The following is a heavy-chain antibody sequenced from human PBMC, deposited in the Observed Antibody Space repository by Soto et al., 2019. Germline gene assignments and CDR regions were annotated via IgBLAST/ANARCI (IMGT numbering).Heavy chain of an antibody. J-gene: IGHJ5*02. V-gene: IGHV3-23*01. CDR3: AKDAVSDYVEWYDL. D-gene: IGHD4-17*01. Sequence: PWGSLRLSCAAPGFTLSGYAMSWVRQAPGKGLEWVSTISGSGGSTYHADSVKGRFTISRDNSKNTLYLQMNSLRAEDTAVYYCAKDAVSDYVEWYDLWGQGTLGTVSS. CDR1: GFTLSGYA. CDR2: ISGSGGST.